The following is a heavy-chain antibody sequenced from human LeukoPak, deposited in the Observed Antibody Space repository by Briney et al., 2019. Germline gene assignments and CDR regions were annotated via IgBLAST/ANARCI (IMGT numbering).Heavy chain of an antibody. Sequence: GGSLRLSCAASGFTFSSYSMNWVRQAPGKGLEWVSSISSSSSYIYYADSVKGRFTISRDNAKNSLYLQMNSLRVEDTAVYYCARVRGWGYDPWGQGTLVTVSS. CDR1: GFTFSSYS. CDR2: ISSSSSYI. J-gene: IGHJ5*02. CDR3: ARVRGWGYDP. V-gene: IGHV3-21*01. D-gene: IGHD3-10*01.